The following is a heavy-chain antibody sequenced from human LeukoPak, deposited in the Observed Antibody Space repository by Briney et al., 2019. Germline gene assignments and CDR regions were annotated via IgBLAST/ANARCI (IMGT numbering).Heavy chain of an antibody. J-gene: IGHJ4*02. CDR3: ARADYDSRGHLLSFDY. V-gene: IGHV4-31*03. Sequence: SQTLSLTCTVSGVSISSGGYYWSWIHQHPGKGLEWIGYISYSGNTHYNPSLESRVAMSLDTAKNHFSLKLRSVTAADTAVYYCARADYDSRGHLLSFDYWGQGTLGTVSS. CDR1: GVSISSGGYY. D-gene: IGHD3-22*01. CDR2: ISYSGNT.